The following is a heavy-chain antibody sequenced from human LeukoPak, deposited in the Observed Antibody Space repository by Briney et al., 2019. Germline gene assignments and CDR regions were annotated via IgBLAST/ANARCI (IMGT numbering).Heavy chain of an antibody. J-gene: IGHJ4*02. CDR2: IYTSGST. V-gene: IGHV4-61*02. D-gene: IGHD5-24*01. CDR1: GGSISSGSYY. Sequence: SQTLSLTCTVSGGSISSGSYYWSWIRQPAGKGLEWIGRIYTSGSTNYNPSLKSRVTISVDTSKNQFSLKLSSVTAADTAVYYCARDRVQGSVEMANDYWGQGTLVTVSS. CDR3: ARDRVQGSVEMANDY.